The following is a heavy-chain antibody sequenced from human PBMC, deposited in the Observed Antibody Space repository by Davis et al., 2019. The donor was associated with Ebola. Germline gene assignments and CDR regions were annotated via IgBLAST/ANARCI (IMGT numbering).Heavy chain of an antibody. V-gene: IGHV1-3*01. CDR3: ARDTVYSSGWYC. D-gene: IGHD6-19*01. CDR1: GYTFTSYA. J-gene: IGHJ4*02. Sequence: AASVKVSCKASGYTFTSYAMHWVRQAPGQRLEWMGWINAGNGNTKYSQKFQGRVTITRDTSASTAYMELSSLRSEDTAVYYCARDTVYSSGWYCWGQGTLVTVSS. CDR2: INAGNGNT.